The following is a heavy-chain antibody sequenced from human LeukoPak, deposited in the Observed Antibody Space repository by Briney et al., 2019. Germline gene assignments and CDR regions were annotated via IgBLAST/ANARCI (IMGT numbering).Heavy chain of an antibody. J-gene: IGHJ5*02. CDR1: GVTFSRYD. Sequence: GGSLRLSCAASGVTFSRYDIHWVRQAAGRGLEWVAAIAIAGDTFYAGSVKGRFTISRENAKNSLYLQMNSLRAGDTAVYYCARGVDGFDPWGQGTLVTVSS. V-gene: IGHV3-13*01. CDR2: IAIAGDT. CDR3: ARGVDGFDP.